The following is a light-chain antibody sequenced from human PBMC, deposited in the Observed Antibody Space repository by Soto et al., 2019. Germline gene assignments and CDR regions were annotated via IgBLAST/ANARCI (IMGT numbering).Light chain of an antibody. J-gene: IGKJ1*01. CDR3: QQYDSYPRT. CDR2: KAS. V-gene: IGKV1-5*03. Sequence: DIQMTQSPSTLSASVGDRVTITCRASQTTSSWLAWYQQKAGKAPKVLIYKASRLESGVPSRFSGSGSGTEFTLTISSLQPDDFGTYYCQQYDSYPRTFGQGTRVEI. CDR1: QTTSSW.